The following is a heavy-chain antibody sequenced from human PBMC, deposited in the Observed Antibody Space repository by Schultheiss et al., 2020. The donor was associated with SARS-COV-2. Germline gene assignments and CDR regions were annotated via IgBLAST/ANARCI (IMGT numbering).Heavy chain of an antibody. CDR1: GFTFSSYS. Sequence: GESLKISCAASGFTFSSYSMNWVRQAPGKGLEWVSSISSSSSYIYYADSVKGRFTISRDNSKNTLYLQMNSLRAEDTAVYYCARGGGVYGDSFDYWGQGTLVTVSS. CDR3: ARGGGVYGDSFDY. J-gene: IGHJ4*02. D-gene: IGHD4-17*01. V-gene: IGHV3-21*01. CDR2: ISSSSSYI.